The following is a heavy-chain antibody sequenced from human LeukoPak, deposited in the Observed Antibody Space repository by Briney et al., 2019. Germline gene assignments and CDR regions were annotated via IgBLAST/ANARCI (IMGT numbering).Heavy chain of an antibody. Sequence: GGSLRLSCTASGFTFGDYAMSWFRQAPGKGLEWVGFIRSKAYGGTTEYAASVKGRFTISRDDSKSIAYLQMNSLKTEDTAVYYCTRDISLTAMVDPYYYYMDVWGKGTTVTVSS. CDR2: IRSKAYGGTT. V-gene: IGHV3-49*03. CDR3: TRDISLTAMVDPYYYYMDV. J-gene: IGHJ6*03. D-gene: IGHD5-18*01. CDR1: GFTFGDYA.